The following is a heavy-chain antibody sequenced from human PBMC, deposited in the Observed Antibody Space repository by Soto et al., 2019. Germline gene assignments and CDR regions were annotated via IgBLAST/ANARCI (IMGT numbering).Heavy chain of an antibody. CDR1: GFTVRSNY. J-gene: IGHJ4*02. CDR2: IYSGGRT. CDR3: ERQQLAYFDD. Sequence: EVQLVESGGGLIQPGGSLRLSCAASGFTVRSNYMGWVRQAPGRGLEWVSSIYSGGRTYYADSVEGRFTISRDNSKNTLYLQMNSLRDEDTAVYYCERQQLAYFDDWGQGTLVTVSS. V-gene: IGHV3-53*01. D-gene: IGHD6-13*01.